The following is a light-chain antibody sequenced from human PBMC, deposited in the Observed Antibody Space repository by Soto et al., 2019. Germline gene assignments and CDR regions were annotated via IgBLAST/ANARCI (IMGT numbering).Light chain of an antibody. V-gene: IGKV3-20*01. CDR3: QHYGAAPIT. CDR2: GAS. Sequence: DIVLTQSPATLSWSQGDRATLSCRASQSVGGNVAWYQQIPGQPPKLLIFGASSRATGIADKFSGSGSGTDFTLTISRLEPAEFALYYCQHYGAAPITVGKGTRLEIK. CDR1: QSVGGN. J-gene: IGKJ5*01.